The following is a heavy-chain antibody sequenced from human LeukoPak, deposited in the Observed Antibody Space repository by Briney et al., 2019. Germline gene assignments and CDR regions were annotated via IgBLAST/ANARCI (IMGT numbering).Heavy chain of an antibody. J-gene: IGHJ5*02. D-gene: IGHD4-11*01. V-gene: IGHV3-23*01. CDR1: GFTFHTYA. Sequence: GGSLRLSCAASGFTFHTYAMNWVRQAPGKGQEWVAAISGSGGATHYADSVKGRFTISRDNSQNTLYLQMNSLRDEDTALYYCAKDSASDYYNWFDPWGQGTLVTVS. CDR2: ISGSGGAT. CDR3: AKDSASDYYNWFDP.